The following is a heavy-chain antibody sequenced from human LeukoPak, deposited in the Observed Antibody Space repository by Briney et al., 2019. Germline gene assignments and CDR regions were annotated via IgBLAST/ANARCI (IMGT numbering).Heavy chain of an antibody. Sequence: SVKVSCKASGGTFSSYAISWVRQAPGQGLEWMGRIIPILGIANYAQKFQGRVTMTEDTSTDTAYMELSSLRSEDTAVYYCATDRYYYDSSGYYPDWGQGTLVTVSS. CDR1: GGTFSSYA. D-gene: IGHD3-22*01. V-gene: IGHV1-69*04. J-gene: IGHJ4*02. CDR3: ATDRYYYDSSGYYPD. CDR2: IIPILGIA.